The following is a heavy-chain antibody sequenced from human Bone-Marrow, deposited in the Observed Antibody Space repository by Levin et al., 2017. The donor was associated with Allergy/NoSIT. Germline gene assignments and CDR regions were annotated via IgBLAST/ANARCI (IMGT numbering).Heavy chain of an antibody. V-gene: IGHV4-61*01. J-gene: IGHJ2*01. D-gene: IGHD6-19*01. CDR3: ARDQSPTEGSGWRAYFDL. CDR1: GGSVNSFSDY. Sequence: KTSETLSLTCTVSGGSVNSFSDYWSWIRHSPGKGLEWIGYIYYNGHTNYNPSLRSRVTISLDTSKSQFSLKLISVTAADTGVYYCARDQSPTEGSGWRAYFDLWGRGTPVSVSS. CDR2: IYYNGHT.